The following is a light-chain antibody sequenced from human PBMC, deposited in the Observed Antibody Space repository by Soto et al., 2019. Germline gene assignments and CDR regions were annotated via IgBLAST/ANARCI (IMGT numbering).Light chain of an antibody. J-gene: IGKJ4*01. V-gene: IGKV3-20*01. CDR3: QKYGSSPIT. CDR2: GES. CDR1: QSVSSSY. Sequence: EIVLTQSPGTLSLSPGERATLSCRASQSVSSSYLAWYQQKTGQAPRILIYGESSRATGIPARFSGSGSGTDLNLTISRLEPEDFAVYYCQKYGSSPITCGGGTKVDIK.